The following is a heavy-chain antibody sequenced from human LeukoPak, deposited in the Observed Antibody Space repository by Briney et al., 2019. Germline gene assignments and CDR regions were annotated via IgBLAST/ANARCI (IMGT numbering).Heavy chain of an antibody. J-gene: IGHJ4*02. D-gene: IGHD1-1*01. Sequence: ASVTVSFKFSVYSLIEVAMHWVRQPPGKGRAWVGSFDPEDGEDGETHYGQKFEGRVTMTEDASTDTAYMELSSLTSEDTAVYYCAMTDRYAGRPFDYWGQGTLVTVSS. V-gene: IGHV1-24*01. CDR2: FDPEDGEDGET. CDR3: AMTDRYAGRPFDY. CDR1: VYSLIEVA.